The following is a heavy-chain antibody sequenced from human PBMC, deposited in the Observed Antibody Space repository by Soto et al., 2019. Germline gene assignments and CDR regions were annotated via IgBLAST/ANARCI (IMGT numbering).Heavy chain of an antibody. J-gene: IGHJ6*02. CDR3: ARGRSTTRYYYYYGMDV. V-gene: IGHV1-46*01. CDR1: GYTLTSYY. Sequence: EASVKVSCKASGYTLTSYYLHWVRQAPGQGPEWMGIINPSGGITNDAQKFQDRVTMTSDTSTSTVYTELSSLRSEDTAVYYCARGRSTTRYYYYYGMDVWGQGTTVTV. CDR2: INPSGGIT. D-gene: IGHD2-2*01.